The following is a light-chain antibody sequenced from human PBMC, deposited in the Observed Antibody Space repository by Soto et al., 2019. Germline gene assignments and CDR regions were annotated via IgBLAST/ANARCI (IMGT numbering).Light chain of an antibody. V-gene: IGKV1-6*01. CDR3: QQYYNYPRT. Sequence: IQMTQSPSSLSASVGDRVTITCRASQGIRNDLGWYQQKPGKAPKLLIYAASSLQSGVPSWFSGSGSGTDFTLTISSLQPEEFATYYCQQYYNYPRTFGQGTKVEIK. J-gene: IGKJ1*01. CDR1: QGIRND. CDR2: AAS.